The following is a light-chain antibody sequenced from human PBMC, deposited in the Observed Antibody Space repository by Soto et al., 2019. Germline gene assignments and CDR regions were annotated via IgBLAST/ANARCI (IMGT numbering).Light chain of an antibody. V-gene: IGKV1-5*03. Sequence: DIQMTQSPSTLSASVGDRAIITCRASQTVRNWLAWFQQKPGEAPKLLIYKASRLESGVPSRFSVSGYGTDFTLTVTNLVPGDSATYFCQQYDASPLTFGQGTKLEIK. CDR1: QTVRNW. CDR3: QQYDASPLT. J-gene: IGKJ2*01. CDR2: KAS.